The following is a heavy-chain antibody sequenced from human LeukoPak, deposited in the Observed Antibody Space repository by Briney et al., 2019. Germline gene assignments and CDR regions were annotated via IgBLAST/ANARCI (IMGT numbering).Heavy chain of an antibody. Sequence: PGGSLRLSCAASGFTFSSYWVHWVRQVPGKGLVWVSRINRVGSSTAYADSVTGRFTISRDNAKHMVYMQMNSLRAEDTAVYYCVTLTTAVTENAFDIWGQGTMVSVSS. V-gene: IGHV3-74*01. D-gene: IGHD4-23*01. J-gene: IGHJ3*02. CDR2: INRVGSST. CDR1: GFTFSSYW. CDR3: VTLTTAVTENAFDI.